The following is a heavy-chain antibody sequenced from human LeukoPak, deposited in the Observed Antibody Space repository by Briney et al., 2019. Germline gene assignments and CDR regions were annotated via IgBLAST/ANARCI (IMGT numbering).Heavy chain of an antibody. D-gene: IGHD6-19*01. CDR2: IDCSGRT. CDR3: AGAGLGWFDP. J-gene: IGHJ5*02. V-gene: IGHV4-30-4*08. Sequence: PAVTLSLTCTVSGGSFSIGDYYWSWIRQPPGKGLEWNRNIDCSGRTYDNSYLKSRVTITVDQSNTQYSLKLSYVTAADTAVYYCAGAGLGWFDPWGQGTLVTVSS. CDR1: GGSFSIGDYY.